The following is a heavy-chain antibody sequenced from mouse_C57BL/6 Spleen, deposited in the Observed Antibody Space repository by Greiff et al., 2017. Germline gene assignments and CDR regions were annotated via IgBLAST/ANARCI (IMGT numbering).Heavy chain of an antibody. CDR1: GFTFSSYA. CDR2: ISDGGSYT. V-gene: IGHV5-4*03. J-gene: IGHJ2*01. CDR3: ARGRFYFDY. Sequence: DVMLVESGGGLVKPGGSLKLSCAASGFTFSSYAMSWVRQTPEKRLEWVATISDGGSYTYYPDNVKGRFTISRDNAKNNLYLQMSHLKSEDTAMYYCARGRFYFDYWGQGTTLTVSS.